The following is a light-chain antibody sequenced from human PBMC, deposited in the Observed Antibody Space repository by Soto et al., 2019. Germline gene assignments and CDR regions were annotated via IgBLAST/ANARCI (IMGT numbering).Light chain of an antibody. V-gene: IGKV3-20*01. CDR2: DSS. CDR1: QSSPSKY. CDR3: QQYDNSPLT. Sequence: EIVLTQSPGTLSSSPGERATLSCRASQSSPSKYIAWYQQKPGQAPRLLIHDSSPRATGIPYRFGGSGSGTGFPLSISRLEPDDFAVYDCQQYDNSPLTFGGGTRVDI. J-gene: IGKJ4*01.